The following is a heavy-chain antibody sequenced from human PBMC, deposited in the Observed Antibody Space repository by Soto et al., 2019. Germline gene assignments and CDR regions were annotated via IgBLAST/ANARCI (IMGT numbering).Heavy chain of an antibody. Sequence: QVQLVESGGGVVQPGRSLRLSCAASGFTFSSYGMHWVRQAPGKGLEWVAVIWYDGSNKYYADSVKGRFTISRDNSKNTLYLQMNSLRAEDTAVYYCARDKWQFLEWLLAEGMDVWGQGTTVTVSS. CDR1: GFTFSSYG. D-gene: IGHD3-3*01. CDR2: IWYDGSNK. CDR3: ARDKWQFLEWLLAEGMDV. J-gene: IGHJ6*02. V-gene: IGHV3-33*01.